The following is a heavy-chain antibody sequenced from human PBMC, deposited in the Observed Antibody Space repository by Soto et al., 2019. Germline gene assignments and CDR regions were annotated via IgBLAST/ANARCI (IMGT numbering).Heavy chain of an antibody. Sequence: PGGSLRLSCAASGFTFSDYYMGWIRQASGKGLEWLSYISSSTSSTTYADSVKGRFTISRDNAKNSSYLQMNSLRVEDTAVYYCARSLWEGHCSGGSCIPNWFDPWGQGIPVTVSS. V-gene: IGHV3-11*03. D-gene: IGHD2-15*01. J-gene: IGHJ5*02. CDR1: GFTFSDYY. CDR3: ARSLWEGHCSGGSCIPNWFDP. CDR2: ISSSTSST.